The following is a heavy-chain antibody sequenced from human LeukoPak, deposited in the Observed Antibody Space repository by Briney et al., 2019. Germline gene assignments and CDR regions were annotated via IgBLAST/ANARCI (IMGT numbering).Heavy chain of an antibody. CDR3: ARGKLEKYYYYYMDV. CDR2: IYHSGST. V-gene: IGHV4-38-2*02. D-gene: IGHD1-1*01. J-gene: IGHJ6*03. CDR1: GFSISSGYY. Sequence: SETLSLTCTVSGFSISSGYYWGWIRQPPGKGLEWIGSIYHSGSTYYNPSLKSRVTISVDTSKNQFSLKLNSVTPEDTAVYYCARGKLEKYYYYYMDVWGKGTTVTVSS.